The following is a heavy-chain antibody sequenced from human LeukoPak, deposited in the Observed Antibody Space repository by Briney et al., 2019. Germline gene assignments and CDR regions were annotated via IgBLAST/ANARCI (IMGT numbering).Heavy chain of an antibody. CDR1: GLTFSSYG. V-gene: IGHV3-30*02. J-gene: IGHJ5*02. D-gene: IGHD6-6*01. CDR3: ARGSEGSSLNWFDP. CDR2: IRYDGSNK. Sequence: GGSLRLSCAASGLTFSSYGMHWVRQAPGKGLEWVAFIRYDGSNKYYADSVKGRFTISRDNAKNSLYLQMNSLRAEDTAVYYCARGSEGSSLNWFDPWGQGTLVTVSS.